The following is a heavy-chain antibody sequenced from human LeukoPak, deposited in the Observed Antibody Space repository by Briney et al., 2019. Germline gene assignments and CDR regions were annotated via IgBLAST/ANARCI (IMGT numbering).Heavy chain of an antibody. CDR3: ARRNVVVPAAMARAFDI. J-gene: IGHJ3*02. Sequence: SETLSLTCTVSGGSISSSSYYWGWVRQTPAKGLEWLGNIHYSGSTYYNPSLESRVTISVYTSKDQFSLKLSSVTAADTAVYYCARRNVVVPAAMARAFDIWGQGTMVTVSS. V-gene: IGHV4-39*01. D-gene: IGHD2-2*01. CDR1: GGSISSSSYY. CDR2: IHYSGST.